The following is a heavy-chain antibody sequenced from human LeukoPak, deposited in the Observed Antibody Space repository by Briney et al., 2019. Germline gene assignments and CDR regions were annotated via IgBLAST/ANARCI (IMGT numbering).Heavy chain of an antibody. V-gene: IGHV4-39*02. CDR3: ARDAGATTIYYYYYMDV. D-gene: IGHD1-26*01. Sequence: PSETLSLTCTVSGGSISSSSYYWGWIRQPPGKGLEWIGSIYYSGSTYYNPSLKSRVTISVDTSKNQFSLKLSSVTAADTAVYYCARDAGATTIYYYYYMDVWGKGTTVTVSS. CDR1: GGSISSSSYY. J-gene: IGHJ6*03. CDR2: IYYSGST.